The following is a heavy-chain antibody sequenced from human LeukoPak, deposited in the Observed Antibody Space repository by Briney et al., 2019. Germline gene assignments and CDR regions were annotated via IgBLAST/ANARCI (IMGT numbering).Heavy chain of an antibody. V-gene: IGHV1-18*01. CDR2: ISAYNGNT. J-gene: IGHJ6*02. Sequence: GASVKVSCKASGYTFTSYGISWVRQAPGQGLEWMGWISAYNGNTNYAQKLQGRVTMTTDTSTSTAYMELRSLRSDDTAVYYCVVVPAAPITRQKYGMDVWGQGTTVTVSS. CDR3: VVVPAAPITRQKYGMDV. CDR1: GYTFTSYG. D-gene: IGHD2-2*01.